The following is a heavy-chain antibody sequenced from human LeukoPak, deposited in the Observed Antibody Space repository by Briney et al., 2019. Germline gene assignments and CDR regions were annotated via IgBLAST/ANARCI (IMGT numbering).Heavy chain of an antibody. CDR3: AREGIAAAGTLIRGWVTAYYYYMDV. D-gene: IGHD6-13*01. CDR2: IYTSGTI. V-gene: IGHV4-4*07. J-gene: IGHJ6*03. CDR1: GGSISSYY. Sequence: PSETLSLTCTVSGGSISSYYWSWIRQPAGTALEWIGRIYTSGTITYNPSLKSRVTMSVDTSKNQFSLKLSSVTAADTAVYYCAREGIAAAGTLIRGWVTAYYYYMDVWGKGTTVTISS.